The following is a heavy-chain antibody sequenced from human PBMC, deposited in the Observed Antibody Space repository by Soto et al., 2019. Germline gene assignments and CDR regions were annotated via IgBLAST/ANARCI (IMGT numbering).Heavy chain of an antibody. D-gene: IGHD5-12*01. CDR1: GYTFTGYY. J-gene: IGHJ4*02. V-gene: IGHV1-2*02. CDR2: INPNSGGT. Sequence: ASVNVSCKSSGYTFTGYYMHWVRQAPGQGLECMGWINPNSGGTNYAQKFQGRVTMTRDTSISTAYMELSRLRSDDTAVYYCARGGYSGYDQTDYWGQGTLVTVSS. CDR3: ARGGYSGYDQTDY.